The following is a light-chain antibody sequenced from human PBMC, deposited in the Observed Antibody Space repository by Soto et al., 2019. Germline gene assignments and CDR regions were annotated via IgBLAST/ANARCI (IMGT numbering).Light chain of an antibody. Sequence: QSALTQPRSVSGSPGQSVTISCTGTSSDVGGYNFVSWYQQHPGKAPKFMIYDVTKRPSGVPDRFSGSKSGNTASLTISGLQAEDEADYYCCSCVGSYTSHVFGTGTKLTVL. V-gene: IGLV2-11*01. CDR1: SSDVGGYNF. CDR2: DVT. J-gene: IGLJ1*01. CDR3: CSCVGSYTSHV.